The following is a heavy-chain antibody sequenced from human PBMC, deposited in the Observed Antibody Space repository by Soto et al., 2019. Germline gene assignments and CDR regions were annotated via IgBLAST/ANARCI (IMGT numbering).Heavy chain of an antibody. Sequence: GGSLRLSCTASGFTFSNYAMSWVRQAPGKGLEWVSTISGSGYTYYADSVKGRFTISRDNSKNALYLQMNSLRAEDTAVYYCAKVYCSSSNCYGVDYWGLGTLVTVSS. D-gene: IGHD2-2*01. J-gene: IGHJ4*02. V-gene: IGHV3-23*01. CDR1: GFTFSNYA. CDR3: AKVYCSSSNCYGVDY. CDR2: ISGSGYT.